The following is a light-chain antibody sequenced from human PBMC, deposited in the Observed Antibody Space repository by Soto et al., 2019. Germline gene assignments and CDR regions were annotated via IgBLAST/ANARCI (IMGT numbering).Light chain of an antibody. J-gene: IGKJ4*02. CDR3: QQIYSAPLT. CDR1: QSITTY. Sequence: IQMTQSPSSLSASVGASVTITCRASQSITTYLDWYRQKPGKAPKLLIYAASSLQSVVPSRFSGSGSETEFTLSISSLQPEDFATYYCQQIYSAPLTFGGGTKVDIK. V-gene: IGKV1-39*01. CDR2: AAS.